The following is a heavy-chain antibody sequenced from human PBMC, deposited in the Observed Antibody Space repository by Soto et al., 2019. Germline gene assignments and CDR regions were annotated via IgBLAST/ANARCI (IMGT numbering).Heavy chain of an antibody. CDR2: ISYDGSNK. J-gene: IGHJ4*02. D-gene: IGHD3-3*01. Sequence: QVSLVESGGGVVQPGRSLRLSCAASGFTFSSYAMHWVRQAPGKGLEWVAVISYDGSNKYYADSVKGRFTISRDNXKXTQXLQLNSLRAEDTAVYYCARDKRDLRFLEWSYYFDYWGQGTLVTVSS. CDR1: GFTFSSYA. CDR3: ARDKRDLRFLEWSYYFDY. V-gene: IGHV3-30-3*01.